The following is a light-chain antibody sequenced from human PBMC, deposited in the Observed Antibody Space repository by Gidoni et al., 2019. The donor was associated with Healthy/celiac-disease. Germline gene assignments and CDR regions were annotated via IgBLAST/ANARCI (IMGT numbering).Light chain of an antibody. CDR1: SNNVGNQG. J-gene: IGLJ3*02. Sequence: QARLPQPPSVSTGLRQTATLTCTGNSNNVGNQGAAWLQQHQGHPPKLLSYRNNNRPSGISERLSASRSGNTASLTITGLQPEDEADYYCSAWDSSLSAWVFGGGTKLTVL. V-gene: IGLV10-54*01. CDR2: RNN. CDR3: SAWDSSLSAWV.